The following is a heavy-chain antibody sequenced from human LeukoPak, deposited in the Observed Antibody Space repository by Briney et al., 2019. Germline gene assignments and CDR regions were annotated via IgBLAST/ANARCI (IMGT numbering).Heavy chain of an antibody. D-gene: IGHD2-15*01. CDR2: MNTNSGNT. J-gene: IGHJ4*02. V-gene: IGHV1-8*01. Sequence: ASVKVSCTASGYTFTSYDINWVRQATGQGLEWMGWMNTNSGNTGYAQKFQGRVTMTRNTSISTAYMELSSLRSEDTAVYYCARGLEVAALFLGYWGQGTLVTVSS. CDR3: ARGLEVAALFLGY. CDR1: GYTFTSYD.